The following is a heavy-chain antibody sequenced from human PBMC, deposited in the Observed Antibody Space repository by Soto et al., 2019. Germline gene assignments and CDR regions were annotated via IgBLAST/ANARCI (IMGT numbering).Heavy chain of an antibody. CDR2: VFYTGFT. J-gene: IGHJ4*02. Sequence: PKNLSLTCAGSLRSISGSYYYWGWLRQSTGKGAEWIGSVFYTGFTSYNPSLESRVSVSVDTSKNQFSLKVSGVSAADTAVYYCATSQKGYNWNYFDHWGQGPLVTGSS. D-gene: IGHD1-20*01. CDR1: LRSISGSYYY. V-gene: IGHV4-39*01. CDR3: ATSQKGYNWNYFDH.